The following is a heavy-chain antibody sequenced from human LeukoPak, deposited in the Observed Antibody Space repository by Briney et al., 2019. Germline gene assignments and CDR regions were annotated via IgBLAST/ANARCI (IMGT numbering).Heavy chain of an antibody. CDR2: INGIGAST. Sequence: GGALRLSCAASGFSFTNYGMAWVRQAPGKGLEWLSAINGIGASTYYADSVQGRFTISRDNSKNTLYLQMNSLRAEDTAVYFCAKDREGYYYSFAMDVWGQGTTVTVSS. CDR3: AKDREGYYYSFAMDV. CDR1: GFSFTNYG. V-gene: IGHV3-23*01. J-gene: IGHJ6*02.